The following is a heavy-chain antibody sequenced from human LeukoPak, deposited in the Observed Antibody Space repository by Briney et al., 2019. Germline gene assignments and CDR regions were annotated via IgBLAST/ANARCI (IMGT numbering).Heavy chain of an antibody. CDR2: IYYSGST. CDR3: ARHGQAAHGTGYFDG. J-gene: IGHJ4*02. CDR1: GGSIDSWY. D-gene: IGHD6-13*01. Sequence: PSETLSLSCTVSGGSIDSWYWSWIRQPPGKGLEWVGYIYYSGSTNYNPSLKSRVTISVDPSKNQFSLKLSSVTAADTAVYFCARHGQAAHGTGYFDGWGQGTLVTVSS. V-gene: IGHV4-59*08.